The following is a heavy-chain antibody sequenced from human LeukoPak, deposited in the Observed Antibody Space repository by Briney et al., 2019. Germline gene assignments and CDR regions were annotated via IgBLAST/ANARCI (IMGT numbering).Heavy chain of an antibody. D-gene: IGHD3-22*01. Sequence: AGTLRLSRAASGFTFSNAWMSWVGQAPGQGRKGGGRIKRKTEYGPTDYAAAVKGRFTTSSEDSMNTLYLQVNSLKAEDSAVYYCITFPMMVVVITDWGQGTPVTVSS. CDR3: ITFPMMVVVITD. CDR2: IKRKTEYGPT. J-gene: IGHJ4*02. CDR1: GFTFSNAW. V-gene: IGHV3-15*01.